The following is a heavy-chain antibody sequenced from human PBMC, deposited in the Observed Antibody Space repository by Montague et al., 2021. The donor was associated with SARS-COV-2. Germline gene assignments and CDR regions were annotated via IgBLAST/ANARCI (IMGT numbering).Heavy chain of an antibody. D-gene: IGHD2-15*01. Sequence: SETLSLTCDVYGGSFSSYWSWIRQPPGRGLEWVGQISHGGGTYYNPSLKSRVTISVDTSKNQVSLKLSSVTAADTAVYYCASHCGGGRCYFGMDVWGQGTTVTVSS. V-gene: IGHV4-34*01. CDR2: ISHGGGT. CDR3: ASHCGGGRCYFGMDV. CDR1: GGSFSSY. J-gene: IGHJ6*02.